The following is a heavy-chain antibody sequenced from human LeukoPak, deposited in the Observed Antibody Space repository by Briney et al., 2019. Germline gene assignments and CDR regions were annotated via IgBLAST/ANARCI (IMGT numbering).Heavy chain of an antibody. CDR1: GGSFSGYY. J-gene: IGHJ6*03. CDR3: ATSSYYDPSSRTAYYMDV. Sequence: SETLSLTCAVYGGSFSGYYWSWIRQPPGKGLEWIGEITHSGSINSNPSLKSRVTISLDTSKSQFSLKLSSVTATDTAIYFCATSSYYDPSSRTAYYMDVWGKGTTVTVSS. CDR2: ITHSGSI. V-gene: IGHV4-34*01. D-gene: IGHD3-22*01.